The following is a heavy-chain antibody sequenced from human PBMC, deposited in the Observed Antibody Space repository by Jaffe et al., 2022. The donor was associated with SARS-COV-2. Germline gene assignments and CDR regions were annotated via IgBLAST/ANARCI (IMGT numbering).Heavy chain of an antibody. V-gene: IGHV4-34*01. CDR2: INHSGST. Sequence: QVQLQQWGAGLLKPSETLSLTCAVYGGSFSGYYWSWIRQPPGKGLEWIGEINHSGSTNYNPSLKSRVTISVDTSKNQFSLKLSSVTAADTAVYYCARGTLGYCSSTSCYTRGNYYYGMDVWGQGTTVTVSS. CDR3: ARGTLGYCSSTSCYTRGNYYYGMDV. CDR1: GGSFSGYY. D-gene: IGHD2-2*02. J-gene: IGHJ6*02.